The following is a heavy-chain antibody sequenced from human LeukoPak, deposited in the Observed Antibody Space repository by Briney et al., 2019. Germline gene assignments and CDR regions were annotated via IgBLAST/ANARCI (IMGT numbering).Heavy chain of an antibody. J-gene: IGHJ5*02. V-gene: IGHV4-39*07. CDR2: TLYTGTT. CDR3: ARLTIFGVLTINWFDP. CDR1: GGSISSSNHY. Sequence: SETLTLTCTVSGGSISSSNHYWGWIRQPPGQGLEWIGSTLYTGTTHYNPSFKSRATLSVDASKKQVSLRLTSVTAADTAVYYCARLTIFGVLTINWFDPWGQGTLVTVSS. D-gene: IGHD3-3*01.